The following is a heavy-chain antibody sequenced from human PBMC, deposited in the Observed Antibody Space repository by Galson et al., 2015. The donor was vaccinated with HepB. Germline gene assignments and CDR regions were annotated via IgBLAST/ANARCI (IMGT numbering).Heavy chain of an antibody. Sequence: SLRLSCAASGFTFSTYWMNWVRQAPGMGLEWVANINKDESEMHYMNSVKDRFTVSRDNAKNSLYLQMNNLRVDDTAVYYCARGTTEAPGIDYWGQGILVTVPS. D-gene: IGHD6-13*01. CDR3: ARGTTEAPGIDY. CDR2: INKDESEM. CDR1: GFTFSTYW. J-gene: IGHJ4*02. V-gene: IGHV3-7*03.